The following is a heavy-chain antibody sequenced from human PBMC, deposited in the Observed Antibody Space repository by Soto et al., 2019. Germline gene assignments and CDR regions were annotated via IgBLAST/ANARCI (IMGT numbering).Heavy chain of an antibody. J-gene: IGHJ4*02. V-gene: IGHV3-30*18. CDR1: GFTFSSYG. CDR3: AKTDYGDSGGYFDY. D-gene: IGHD4-17*01. Sequence: GGSLRLSCAASGFTFSSYGMHWVRQAPGKGLEWVAVISYDGSNKYYADSVKGRFTISRDNSKNTLYLQMNSLRAEDTAVYYCAKTDYGDSGGYFDYWGQGTLVTVSS. CDR2: ISYDGSNK.